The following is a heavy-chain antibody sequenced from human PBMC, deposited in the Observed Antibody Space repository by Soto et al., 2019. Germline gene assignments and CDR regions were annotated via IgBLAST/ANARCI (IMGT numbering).Heavy chain of an antibody. CDR1: GGSISSSSYY. V-gene: IGHV4-39*01. CDR3: ARRYGWAFDI. J-gene: IGHJ3*02. Sequence: PSETLSLTCTVSGGSISSSSYYWGWIRQPPGKGLEWIGSIYYSGSTHYNPSLKSRVTISVDTSKNQFSLKLSSVTAADTAVYYCARRYGWAFDIWGQGTMVTVSS. D-gene: IGHD3-16*01. CDR2: IYYSGST.